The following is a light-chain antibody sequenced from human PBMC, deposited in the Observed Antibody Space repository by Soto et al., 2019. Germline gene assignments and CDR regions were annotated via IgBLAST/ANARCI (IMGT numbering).Light chain of an antibody. Sequence: EIVMTQSPATLSVSPGERATLSCRASQSVSNKLAWYQRKPGQAPRLLIYGASTRASGIPARFSGSRSGTEITLTISSLQSEDLTVYYCQQYNNWPPLTFGGGTKVEIK. CDR3: QQYNNWPPLT. CDR1: QSVSNK. V-gene: IGKV3-15*01. CDR2: GAS. J-gene: IGKJ4*01.